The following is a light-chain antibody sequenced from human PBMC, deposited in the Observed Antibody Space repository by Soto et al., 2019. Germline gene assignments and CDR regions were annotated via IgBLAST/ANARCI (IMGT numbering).Light chain of an antibody. Sequence: QMTQSPSSLSASVGDRVTITCRTSQTITTSLNRYRQKPGKAPDLLIYAASSLRSGIPSRFGGRGSGTDFTLTITGLQPEDFATYYCQQNYILLIT. CDR1: QTITTS. CDR3: QQNYILLIT. V-gene: IGKV1-39*01. CDR2: AAS. J-gene: IGKJ5*01.